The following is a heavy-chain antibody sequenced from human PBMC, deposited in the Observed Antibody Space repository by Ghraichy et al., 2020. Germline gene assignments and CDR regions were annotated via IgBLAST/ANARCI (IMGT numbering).Heavy chain of an antibody. V-gene: IGHV3-33*01. CDR2: IWYDGSNK. J-gene: IGHJ4*02. Sequence: GESLNISCAASGFIFSNYGMHWVRQAPGKGLEWVAVIWYDGSNKYHADSVKGRFTNSRDNSRNTLFLQMDSLRAEDTAVYYCARDFGTLARGAKGGFDYWGQGTLVTVSS. D-gene: IGHD3-10*01. CDR3: ARDFGTLARGAKGGFDY. CDR1: GFIFSNYG.